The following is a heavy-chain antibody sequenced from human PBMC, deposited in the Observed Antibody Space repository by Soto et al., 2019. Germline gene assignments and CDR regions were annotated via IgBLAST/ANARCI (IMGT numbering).Heavy chain of an antibody. Sequence: GGSLRLSCAASGFTFSTYAINWVRQAPGKGLEWVSAISGGGVSTYYADSVKGRVTISRDNSKNTLYLQMNSLRAEDTAVYYCARDRGSSSNLDPSGQGTLVTLCS. CDR3: ARDRGSSSNLDP. D-gene: IGHD6-13*01. V-gene: IGHV3-23*01. CDR2: ISGGGVST. J-gene: IGHJ5*02. CDR1: GFTFSTYA.